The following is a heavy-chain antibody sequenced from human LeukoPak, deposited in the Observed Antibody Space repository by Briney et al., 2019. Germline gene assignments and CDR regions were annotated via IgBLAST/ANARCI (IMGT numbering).Heavy chain of an antibody. D-gene: IGHD3-22*01. CDR1: GGSISSSRYY. J-gene: IGHJ5*02. Sequence: PSETLSLTCTVSGGSISSSRYYWNWIRQHPGKGLEWIGFIFYSGSTNYNPSLKSRVTISVDTSKNQFSLKLSSVTAADTAVYYCARHRNYDSSGYSNWFDPWGQGTLVTVSS. CDR2: IFYSGST. V-gene: IGHV4-61*05. CDR3: ARHRNYDSSGYSNWFDP.